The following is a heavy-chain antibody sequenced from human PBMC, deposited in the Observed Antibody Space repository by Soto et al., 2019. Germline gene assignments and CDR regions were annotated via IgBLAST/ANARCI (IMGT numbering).Heavy chain of an antibody. CDR3: VRQPGHCGSTTCFGYYSVDV. CDR1: GGSISSSSYS. J-gene: IGHJ6*02. V-gene: IGHV4-39*01. D-gene: IGHD2-2*01. Sequence: QLQLQESGPRLVKPSETLSLTCSVSGGSISSSSYSWGWIRQPPGQGLEWIGTIYYSGGTHYNPSLEGRVAISADTPNNQLSLRLSAVTAADTAVYYCVRQPGHCGSTTCFGYYSVDVCGQGTTVTGS. CDR2: IYYSGGT.